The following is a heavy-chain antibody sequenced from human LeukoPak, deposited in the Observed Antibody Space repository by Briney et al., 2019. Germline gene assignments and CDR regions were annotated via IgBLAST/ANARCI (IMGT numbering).Heavy chain of an antibody. V-gene: IGHV3-64*01. CDR3: ARGRTTYYYDSSGLSD. CDR2: ISSNGGST. D-gene: IGHD3-22*01. J-gene: IGHJ4*02. Sequence: GGSLRLSCAASGFTFSSYAMHWVRQAPGKGLEYVSAISSNGGSTYYANSVKGRFTISRDNSKNTLYLQMGSLRAEDMAVYYCARGRTTYYYDSSGLSDWGQGTLVTVSS. CDR1: GFTFSSYA.